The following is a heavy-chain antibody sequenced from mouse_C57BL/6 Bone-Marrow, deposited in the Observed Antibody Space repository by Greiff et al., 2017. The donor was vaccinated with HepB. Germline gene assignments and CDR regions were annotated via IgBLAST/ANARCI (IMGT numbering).Heavy chain of an antibody. J-gene: IGHJ3*01. CDR2: ITHSGET. D-gene: IGHD2-4*01. CDR3: AGGYDYPFAY. CDR1: GFPITSGYY. Sequence: VKLMESGPGLVKPSQSLFLTCSITGFPITSGYYWIWIRQSPGKPLEWMGYITHSGETFYNPSLQSPISITRETSKNQFFLQLNSVTTEDTAMYYCAGGYDYPFAYWGQGTLVTVSA. V-gene: IGHV12-3*01.